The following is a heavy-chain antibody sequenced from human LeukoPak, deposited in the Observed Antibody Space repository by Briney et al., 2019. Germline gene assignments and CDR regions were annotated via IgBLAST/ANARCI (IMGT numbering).Heavy chain of an antibody. D-gene: IGHD4-17*01. Sequence: QPGRSLRLSCAASGFTFSSYGMHWVRQAPGKGLEWVAVISYDGSNKYYADSVKGRFTISRDNSKNTLYLQMNSLRAEDTAVYYCAKPLTTVTEGNQFYYYGMDVWGQGTAVTVSS. CDR1: GFTFSSYG. CDR2: ISYDGSNK. J-gene: IGHJ6*02. V-gene: IGHV3-30*18. CDR3: AKPLTTVTEGNQFYYYGMDV.